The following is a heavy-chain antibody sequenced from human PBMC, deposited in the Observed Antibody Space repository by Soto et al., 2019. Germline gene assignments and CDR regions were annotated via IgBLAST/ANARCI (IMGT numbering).Heavy chain of an antibody. CDR1: GGSVSSGGYY. V-gene: IGHV4-31*03. J-gene: IGHJ4*02. CDR2: IYRSGST. CDR3: ARESVAGPFDY. D-gene: IGHD6-19*01. Sequence: QVQLQESGPGLVKPSQTLSLTCTVSGGSVSSGGYYWSWIRQHPGKGLEWIGYIYRSGSTYYNPSLKSRLTMSVDTSKNQFSLKLSSVTAADTAMYYCARESVAGPFDYWGQGTLITVSS.